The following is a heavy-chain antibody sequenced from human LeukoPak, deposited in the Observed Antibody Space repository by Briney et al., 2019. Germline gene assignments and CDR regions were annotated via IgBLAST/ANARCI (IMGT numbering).Heavy chain of an antibody. D-gene: IGHD5-18*01. CDR3: ASQRGYSYGYEVYFDY. J-gene: IGHJ4*02. V-gene: IGHV3-48*04. Sequence: GGSLRLSCAASDFTFSSYSMNWVRQAPGKGLEWVSYISSSSSTIYYADSVKGRFTISRDNAQNSLYLQMNSPRAEDTAMYYCASQRGYSYGYEVYFDYWGQGTLVTVSS. CDR1: DFTFSSYS. CDR2: ISSSSSTI.